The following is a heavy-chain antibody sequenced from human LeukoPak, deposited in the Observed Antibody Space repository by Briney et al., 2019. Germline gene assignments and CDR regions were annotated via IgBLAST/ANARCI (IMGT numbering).Heavy chain of an antibody. Sequence: AGGSLRLSCAASGFTFSSYGMHWVRQAPGKGLEWVAVIWYDGSNKYYADSVKGRFTISRDNSKNTLYLQMNSLRAEDTAVYYCARSYYYDSSHTVDXXXQGTLVTVSS. CDR3: ARSYYYDSSHTVDX. V-gene: IGHV3-33*08. J-gene: IGHJ4*02. CDR1: GFTFSSYG. CDR2: IWYDGSNK. D-gene: IGHD3-22*01.